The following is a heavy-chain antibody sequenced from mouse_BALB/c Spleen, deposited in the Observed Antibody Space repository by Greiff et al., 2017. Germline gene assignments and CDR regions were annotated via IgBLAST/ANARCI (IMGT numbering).Heavy chain of an antibody. Sequence: QVQLQQSGAELMKPGASVKISCKATGYTFSSYWIEWVKQRPGHGLEWIGEILPGSGSTNYNEKFKGKATFTADTSSNTAYMQLSSLTSEDSAVYYCARRDGNYGTHYFDYWGQGTTLTVSS. D-gene: IGHD2-1*01. CDR3: ARRDGNYGTHYFDY. J-gene: IGHJ2*01. V-gene: IGHV1-9*01. CDR1: GYTFSSYW. CDR2: ILPGSGST.